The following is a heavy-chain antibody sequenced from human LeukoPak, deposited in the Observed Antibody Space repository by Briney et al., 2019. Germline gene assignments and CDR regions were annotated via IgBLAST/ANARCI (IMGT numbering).Heavy chain of an antibody. V-gene: IGHV4-61*01. CDR3: AASYSSAFPEIDF. CDR1: GGSVSSGSYY. Sequence: SSETLSLTCTVSGGSVSSGSYYWSWLRQSPGKGLEWIGYISYSGSTKYYPSLKSRVTISVDAPKSQFSLRLSSVTAADTAVYYCAASYSSAFPEIDFWGQGTLVTVSS. D-gene: IGHD6-19*01. J-gene: IGHJ4*02. CDR2: ISYSGST.